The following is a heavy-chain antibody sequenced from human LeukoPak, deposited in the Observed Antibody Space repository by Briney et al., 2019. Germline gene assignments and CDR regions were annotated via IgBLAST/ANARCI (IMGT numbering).Heavy chain of an antibody. V-gene: IGHV4-59*01. CDR1: GGSISSYY. Sequence: QPSETLSLTCTVSGGSISSYYWSWIRQPPGKGLEWIGYIYYSGSTNYNPSLKSRVTKSVDTSKNQFSLKLSSVTAADTAVYYCASTPYYDFWSGYPGYMDVWGKGTTVTVSS. D-gene: IGHD3-3*01. J-gene: IGHJ6*03. CDR2: IYYSGST. CDR3: ASTPYYDFWSGYPGYMDV.